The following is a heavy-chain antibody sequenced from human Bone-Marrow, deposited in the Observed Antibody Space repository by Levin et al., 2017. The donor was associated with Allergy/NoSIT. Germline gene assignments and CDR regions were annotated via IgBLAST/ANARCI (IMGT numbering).Heavy chain of an antibody. J-gene: IGHJ4*02. D-gene: IGHD6-13*01. CDR2: IYSGGST. V-gene: IGHV3-66*01. CDR3: AGDPPGVAAAGSGY. CDR1: GFTVGNNY. Sequence: PGGSLRLSCAVSGFTVGNNYMSWVHQAPGKGLEWVSLIYSGGSTYYADSVKGRFTISRDSSKNTLYLQMNNLRVEDTAVYYCAGDPPGVAAAGSGYWGQGTLVTVSS.